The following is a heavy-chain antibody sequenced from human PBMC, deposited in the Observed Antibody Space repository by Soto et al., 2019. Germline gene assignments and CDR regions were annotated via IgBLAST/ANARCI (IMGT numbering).Heavy chain of an antibody. CDR2: IYHSGTT. Sequence: SETLSLTCTVSGGSISSGGYYWSWIRQHPGKGLEWIGYIYHSGTTYYNPSLKSRVTISVDTSKNQFSLKLTSVTAADTAVYYCARMNYYDTSGYPFDYWGQGMMVTSPQ. D-gene: IGHD3-22*01. V-gene: IGHV4-31*03. CDR3: ARMNYYDTSGYPFDY. J-gene: IGHJ4*02. CDR1: GGSISSGGYY.